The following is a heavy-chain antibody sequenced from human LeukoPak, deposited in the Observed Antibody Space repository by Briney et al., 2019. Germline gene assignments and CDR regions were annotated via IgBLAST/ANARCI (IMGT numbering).Heavy chain of an antibody. D-gene: IGHD2-21*01. J-gene: IGHJ5*02. CDR2: ISGRGGST. CDR3: AKDSFRDGGGWFDP. Sequence: GGSLRPSCAPSGFTFTIYAMSRVSQAPGKGREWVSGISGRGGSTYYADSVQGRFTISRDNSKNKLYLQMNSMRAEDTAVYYCAKDSFRDGGGWFDPWGQGTLVTVSS. CDR1: GFTFTIYA. V-gene: IGHV3-23*01.